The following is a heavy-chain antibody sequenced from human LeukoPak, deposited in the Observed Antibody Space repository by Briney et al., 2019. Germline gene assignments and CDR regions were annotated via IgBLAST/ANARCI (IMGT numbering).Heavy chain of an antibody. V-gene: IGHV3-23*01. J-gene: IGHJ4*02. CDR2: ISGTDDST. D-gene: IGHD1-1*01. CDR1: GFTFSTYA. Sequence: GGSLRLSCAASGFTFSTYAMNWVRQAPGKGLECLSAISGTDDSTYYADSVNGRFTISRDNSKNTLYMQMNSLRAEDTAVYYCAKGHDTRTATLDYWGQGTLVTVSS. CDR3: AKGHDTRTATLDY.